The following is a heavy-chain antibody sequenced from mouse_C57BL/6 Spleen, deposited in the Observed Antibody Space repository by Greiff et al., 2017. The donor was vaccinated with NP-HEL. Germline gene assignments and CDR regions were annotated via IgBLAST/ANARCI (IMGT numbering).Heavy chain of an antibody. CDR1: GYAFSSSW. Sequence: VQLQQSGPELVKPGASVKISCKASGYAFSSSWMNWVKQRPGKGLEWIGRIYPGDGDTNYNGKFKGKATLTADKSSSTAYMQLSSLTSEDSAVYFCARSDGYYPAWFADWGQGTLVTVSA. D-gene: IGHD2-3*01. V-gene: IGHV1-82*01. CDR3: ARSDGYYPAWFAD. J-gene: IGHJ3*01. CDR2: IYPGDGDT.